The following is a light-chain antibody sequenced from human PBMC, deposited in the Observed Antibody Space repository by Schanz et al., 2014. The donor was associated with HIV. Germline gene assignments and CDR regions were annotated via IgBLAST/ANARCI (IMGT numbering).Light chain of an antibody. Sequence: QSVLTQPPSASGSPGQSVTISCTGTNSDVGGHNYVSWFQQHPGKAPRLIIYDVTKRPSGVPDRFSGSKSGNTASLIVSGLQAEDEAEYYCSSYSGHNNLGIFGGGTKLTVL. V-gene: IGLV2-8*01. J-gene: IGLJ2*01. CDR2: DVT. CDR3: SSYSGHNNLGI. CDR1: NSDVGGHNY.